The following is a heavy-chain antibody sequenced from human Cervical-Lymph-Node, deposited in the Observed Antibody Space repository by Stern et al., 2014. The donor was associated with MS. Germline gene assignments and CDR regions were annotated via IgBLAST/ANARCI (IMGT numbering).Heavy chain of an antibody. CDR2: IYYSGNT. CDR1: GASITDGTYY. D-gene: IGHD5-18*01. J-gene: IGHJ5*02. Sequence: QVQLQESGPGLVRTSQTLSLTCAVSGASITDGTYYWSWIRQHPGKGLEWIGFIYYSGNTYYNPSLKSRVTISVDTSKNQFSLKLSSVTAADTAVYYCARLFGIQLWYNWFDPWGQGTLVTVSS. CDR3: ARLFGIQLWYNWFDP. V-gene: IGHV4-31*11.